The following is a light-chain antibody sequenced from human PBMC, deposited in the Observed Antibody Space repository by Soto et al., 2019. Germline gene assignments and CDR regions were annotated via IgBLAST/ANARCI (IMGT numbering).Light chain of an antibody. CDR2: DAS. CDR3: LQDINYPWT. CDR1: QSVSSW. Sequence: DIQMTQSPSTLSASVGDRVTITCRASQSVSSWLAWYQQKPGKAPKLLIYDASTLESGVPSRFSGSGSGTEFTLAISSLQPEDSATYYCLQDINYPWTFGQGTKVDIK. V-gene: IGKV1-5*01. J-gene: IGKJ1*01.